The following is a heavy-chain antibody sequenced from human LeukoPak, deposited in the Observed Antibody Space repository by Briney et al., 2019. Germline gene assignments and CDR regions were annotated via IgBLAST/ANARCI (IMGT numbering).Heavy chain of an antibody. Sequence: RGSLRLSCAASGFTFDDYTMHWVRQAPGKGLEWVSLISWDGGSTYYADSVKGRFTISRDNSKNSLYLQMDSLRTEDTALYYCAKDYSGSPGAFQHWGQGTLVTVSS. CDR2: ISWDGGST. D-gene: IGHD1-26*01. V-gene: IGHV3-43*01. CDR1: GFTFDDYT. J-gene: IGHJ1*01. CDR3: AKDYSGSPGAFQH.